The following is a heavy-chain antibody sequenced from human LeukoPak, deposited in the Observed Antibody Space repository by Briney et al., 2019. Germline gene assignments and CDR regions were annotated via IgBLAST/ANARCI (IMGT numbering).Heavy chain of an antibody. V-gene: IGHV4-59*01. CDR1: GGSISRYS. CDR3: ARSRGYTYDLSPFDY. Sequence: SETLSLTCTVSGGSISRYSWSWIRQPPGKGLEWIGYINYIGSTNYNPSLKSRVTISVDTSKNQFSLKLSSVTAADTAVYYCARSRGYTYDLSPFDYWGQGTLVTVSS. J-gene: IGHJ4*02. CDR2: INYIGST. D-gene: IGHD5-18*01.